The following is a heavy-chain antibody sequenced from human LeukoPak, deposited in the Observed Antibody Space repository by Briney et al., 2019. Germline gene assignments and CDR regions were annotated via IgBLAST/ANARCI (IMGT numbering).Heavy chain of an antibody. CDR2: ISAYNGNT. D-gene: IGHD5-18*01. CDR3: ARDGGYSYGLYYFDY. V-gene: IGHV1-2*02. CDR1: GYTFTGYY. J-gene: IGHJ4*02. Sequence: ASVKVSCKASGYTFTGYYMHWVRQAPGQGLEWMGWISAYNGNTNYAQKFQGRVTMTRDTSISTAYMELSRLRSDDTAVYYCARDGGYSYGLYYFDYWGQGTLVTVSS.